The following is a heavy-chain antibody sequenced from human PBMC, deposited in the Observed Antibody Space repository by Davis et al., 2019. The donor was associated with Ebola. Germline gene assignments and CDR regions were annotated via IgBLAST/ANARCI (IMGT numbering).Heavy chain of an antibody. CDR1: GYTFTSYW. CDR2: IYPSESEI. D-gene: IGHD3-9*01. J-gene: IGHJ4*02. CDR3: ARLLSATRYFDWLLFPSYGDY. V-gene: IGHV5-51*01. Sequence: GESLKISCKTSGYTFTSYWIGWVRQMPRKGLEWMGVIYPSESEIRYSPSFQGQVTISADKSIATAYLQWSSLKASDTAKYYCARLLSATRYFDWLLFPSYGDYWGQGTLVTVSS.